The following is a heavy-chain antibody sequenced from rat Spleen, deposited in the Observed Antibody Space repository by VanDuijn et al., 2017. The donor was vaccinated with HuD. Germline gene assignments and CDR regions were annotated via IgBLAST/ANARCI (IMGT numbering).Heavy chain of an antibody. V-gene: IGHV2S8*01. CDR1: GFSLTSNG. J-gene: IGHJ2*01. D-gene: IGHD1-9*01. Sequence: QVQLKESGPGLVQPSQTLSLTCTVSGFSLTSNGVSWVLQPPGKGLEWIAAISSGGSTYYNSALKSRLSISRDTSKSQVFLKMNSLQTDDTGTYYCTRETVGVTPLIDYWGQGVMVTVSS. CDR3: TRETVGVTPLIDY. CDR2: ISSGGST.